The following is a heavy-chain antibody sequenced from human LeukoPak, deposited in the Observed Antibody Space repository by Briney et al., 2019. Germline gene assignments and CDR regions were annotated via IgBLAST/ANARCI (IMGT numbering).Heavy chain of an antibody. CDR3: ARDRAAGAYPWYFDY. Sequence: GGSLRLSCAASGFTFSDYYMSWIRQAPGKGLEWVSYISSSGSTIYYADSVKGRFTISRDNAKNSLYLQMNSLRAEDTAVYYCARDRAAGAYPWYFDYWSQGTLVTVSS. CDR1: GFTFSDYY. J-gene: IGHJ4*02. V-gene: IGHV3-11*04. D-gene: IGHD3-16*01. CDR2: ISSSGSTI.